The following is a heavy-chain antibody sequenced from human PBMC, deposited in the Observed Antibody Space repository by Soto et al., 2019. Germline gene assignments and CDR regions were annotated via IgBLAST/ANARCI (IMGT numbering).Heavy chain of an antibody. V-gene: IGHV3-30-3*01. J-gene: IGHJ4*02. CDR2: ISFDGSYN. CDR1: GFTFSSYT. Sequence: ESGEGVVQPGRSLRLSCAASGFTFSSYTMHWVRQAPGKGLEWVTLISFDGSYNYYADSVKGRFTISRDNSKNTLYLRINRLRTEDTAVYYCASGAGIVGSTTSFDYWGQGTLVTVSS. CDR3: ASGAGIVGSTTSFDY. D-gene: IGHD1-26*01.